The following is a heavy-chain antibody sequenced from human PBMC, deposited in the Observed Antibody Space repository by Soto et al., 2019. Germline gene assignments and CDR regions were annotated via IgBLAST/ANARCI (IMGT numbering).Heavy chain of an antibody. CDR2: ISYDGSNK. V-gene: IGHV3-30-3*01. Sequence: GSLRLSCAASGFTFSSYAMHWVRQAPGKGLEWVAVISYDGSNKYYADSVRGRFTISRDNSKNTLYLQMNSLRAEDTAVYYCARDYSSGLYYYYGMDVWGQGTTVTVSS. D-gene: IGHD6-19*01. CDR1: GFTFSSYA. J-gene: IGHJ6*02. CDR3: ARDYSSGLYYYYGMDV.